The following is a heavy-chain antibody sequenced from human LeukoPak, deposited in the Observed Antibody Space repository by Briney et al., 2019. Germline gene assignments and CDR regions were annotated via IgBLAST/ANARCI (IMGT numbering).Heavy chain of an antibody. Sequence: GGSLRLSCAASGFTYSDYSMSWIRQAPGKGLEWISYLNGIGGDIYYADSVKGRFTISRDNGRNSLYLHMNSLRPEDTAVYYCARERWGTLDPWSQGILVTVSS. V-gene: IGHV3-11*04. CDR1: GFTYSDYS. CDR2: LNGIGGDI. CDR3: ARERWGTLDP. J-gene: IGHJ5*02. D-gene: IGHD1-1*01.